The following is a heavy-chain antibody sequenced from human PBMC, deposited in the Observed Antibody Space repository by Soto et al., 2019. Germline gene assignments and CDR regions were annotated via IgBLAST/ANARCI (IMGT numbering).Heavy chain of an antibody. D-gene: IGHD6-13*01. V-gene: IGHV3-33*01. CDR1: GFSFSSHG. CDR2: LWAGGNIR. J-gene: IGHJ6*02. CDR3: TRDAQQLANYGMDV. Sequence: QVQLVESGGNVVQPGGSLRLSCAASGFSFSSHGMHWVRQAPGKGLEWVAHLWAGGNIRYYAYSENGRFTISSDHSKNTLYLQMSRLGAEDTAVYYCTRDAQQLANYGMDVWGQGTTVTVSS.